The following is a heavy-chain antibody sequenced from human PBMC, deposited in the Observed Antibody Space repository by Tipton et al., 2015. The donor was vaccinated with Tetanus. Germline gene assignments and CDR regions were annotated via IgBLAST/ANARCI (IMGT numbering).Heavy chain of an antibody. J-gene: IGHJ4*02. CDR2: MSSDGSKQ. CDR3: ATSPCSGGRCTSPDY. Sequence: SLRLSCAASGFNFLDYGMHWVRQVPGKGLEWVAVMSSDGSKQYYADSVKGRFTVSRDNAKSMLFLQMDRLRAEDTAVYYCATSPCSGGRCTSPDYWGQGTLVTVSS. D-gene: IGHD2-15*01. V-gene: IGHV3-30*03. CDR1: GFNFLDYG.